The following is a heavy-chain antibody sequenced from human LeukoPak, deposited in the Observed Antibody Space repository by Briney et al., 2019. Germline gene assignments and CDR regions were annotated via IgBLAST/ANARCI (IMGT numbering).Heavy chain of an antibody. Sequence: GGPLRHFYAASGFTYTAYAMSWFRQTPEKGLEGVANILDEGLVTHYVDSVKGRFTISRDNDRNSVNLQLNSLRVEDTALYYCARGRGWVDHWGEGTLVSVSS. CDR2: ILDEGLVT. D-gene: IGHD3-16*01. J-gene: IGHJ4*02. CDR1: GFTYTAYA. CDR3: ARGRGWVDH. V-gene: IGHV3-7*01.